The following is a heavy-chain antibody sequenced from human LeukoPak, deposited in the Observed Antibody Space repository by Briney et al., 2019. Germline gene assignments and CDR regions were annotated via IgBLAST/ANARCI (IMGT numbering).Heavy chain of an antibody. V-gene: IGHV3-33*01. J-gene: IGHJ4*02. Sequence: QPGGSLRLSCAASGFTFSSYGMHWVRQAPGKGLEWVAVIRYDGSNKYYADSVKGRFTISRDNSKNTLYLQMNSLRAEDTAVYYCVRGPHPRYNWNYGRYFDYWGQGTLVTVSS. D-gene: IGHD1-7*01. CDR3: VRGPHPRYNWNYGRYFDY. CDR2: IRYDGSNK. CDR1: GFTFSSYG.